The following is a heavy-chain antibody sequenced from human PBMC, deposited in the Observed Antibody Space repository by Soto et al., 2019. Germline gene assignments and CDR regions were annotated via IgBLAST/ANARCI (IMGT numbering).Heavy chain of an antibody. CDR1: GGTFSSYT. V-gene: IGHV1-69*08. Sequence: QVQLVQSGAEVKKPGSSVKVSCKASGGTFSSYTISWVRQAPGQGLEWMGRIIPIIGIANYAQKFQGRVTITADKSTSTAYMELSSLRSEDTSVYYCAREVTIFGVVIQNYYYYYMDVWGKGTTVTVSS. CDR3: AREVTIFGVVIQNYYYYYMDV. CDR2: IIPIIGIA. D-gene: IGHD3-3*01. J-gene: IGHJ6*03.